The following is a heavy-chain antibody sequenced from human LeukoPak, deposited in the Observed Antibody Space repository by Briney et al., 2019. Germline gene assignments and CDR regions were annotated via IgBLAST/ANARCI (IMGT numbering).Heavy chain of an antibody. D-gene: IGHD5-24*01. CDR2: INHSGST. CDR3: ARTRWLQSLFDY. CDR1: GVSFSGYY. Sequence: SETLSLTCVVYGVSFSGYYWSWIRQPPGKGLEWIGEINHSGSTNYNPSLKSRVTISVDTSKNQFSLKLRSVTAADTAVYYYARTRWLQSLFDYWGQGTLVTVSS. J-gene: IGHJ4*02. V-gene: IGHV4-34*01.